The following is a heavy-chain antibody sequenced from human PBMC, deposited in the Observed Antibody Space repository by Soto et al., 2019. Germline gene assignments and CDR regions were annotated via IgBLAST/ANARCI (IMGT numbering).Heavy chain of an antibody. Sequence: EVQLLESGGGLVQPGGSLRLSCAASGFIFSSYAMSWVRQAPGKGLEWVSGISSSGGTKYYADSVKGLFTISRDNSKNTLYLQMGSLRAGDTAVYFCAKIWVAATPNYWGLGTLVTVSS. CDR1: GFIFSSYA. CDR2: ISSSGGTK. D-gene: IGHD2-15*01. CDR3: AKIWVAATPNY. V-gene: IGHV3-23*01. J-gene: IGHJ4*02.